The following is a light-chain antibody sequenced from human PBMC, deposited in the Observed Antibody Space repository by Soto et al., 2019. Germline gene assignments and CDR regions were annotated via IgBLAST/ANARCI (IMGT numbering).Light chain of an antibody. V-gene: IGKV3-20*01. CDR1: QSVSSNY. CDR2: GAS. Sequence: EIVLTQSPGTLSLSPGERATLSCRASQSVSSNYLVWYQQKPGQAPRLLIYGASTRATGIPDRFSGSGSGTDFTLTISRLEPEDFAVYYCQQYNNRWTFGPGTKVAIK. CDR3: QQYNNRWT. J-gene: IGKJ1*01.